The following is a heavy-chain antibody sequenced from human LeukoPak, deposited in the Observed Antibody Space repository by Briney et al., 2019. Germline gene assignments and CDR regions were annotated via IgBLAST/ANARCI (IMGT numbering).Heavy chain of an antibody. CDR3: ARSKVLIRGYSYGLWDY. V-gene: IGHV1-2*02. J-gene: IGHJ4*02. Sequence: ASVKVSCKASAYTFTGYYMHWVRQAPGQGLGWRGGIYPNSGGTNYAQKFQGRVTMTRDTYISTAYMELSRLRSDDTAVYYCARSKVLIRGYSYGLWDYWGQGTLVTVSS. D-gene: IGHD5-18*01. CDR2: IYPNSGGT. CDR1: AYTFTGYY.